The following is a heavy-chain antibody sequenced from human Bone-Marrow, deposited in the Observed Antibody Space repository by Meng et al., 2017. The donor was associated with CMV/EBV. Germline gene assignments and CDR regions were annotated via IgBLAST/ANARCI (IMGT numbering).Heavy chain of an antibody. CDR2: ISSSSSYI. CDR1: GFTFSSYS. CDR3: ARDAVVPAAITTLESNDAFDI. D-gene: IGHD2-2*01. V-gene: IGHV3-21*01. Sequence: GGSLRLSCAASGFTFSSYSMNWVRQAPGKGLEWVSSISSSSSYIYYADSVKGRFTISRDNAKNSLYLQMNSLRAEDTAVYYCARDAVVPAAITTLESNDAFDIWGQGTMVTVSS. J-gene: IGHJ3*02.